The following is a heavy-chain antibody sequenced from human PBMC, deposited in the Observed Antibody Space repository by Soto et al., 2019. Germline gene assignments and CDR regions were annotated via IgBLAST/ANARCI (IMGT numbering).Heavy chain of an antibody. CDR1: GYTLTELS. CDR3: ASFQVWSGDSYYYYYYGMDV. CDR2: FDPEDGET. D-gene: IGHD3-3*01. V-gene: IGHV1-24*01. Sequence: ASVKVSCKVSGYTLTELSMHWVRQAPGKGLEWMGGFDPEDGETIYTQKFQGRVTMTEDTSTGTAYMELRSLRSDDTAVYYCASFQVWSGDSYYYYYYGMDVWGQGTTVTVSS. J-gene: IGHJ6*02.